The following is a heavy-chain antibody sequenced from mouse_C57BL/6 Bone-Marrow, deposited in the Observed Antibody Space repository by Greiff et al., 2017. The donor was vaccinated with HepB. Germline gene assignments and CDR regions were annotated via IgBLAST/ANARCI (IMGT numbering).Heavy chain of an antibody. J-gene: IGHJ2*01. V-gene: IGHV14-4*01. CDR3: TSYYYGSSYVGRYFDY. CDR1: GFNIKDDY. CDR2: IDPENGDT. Sequence: VQLQQSGAELVRPGASVKLSCTASGFNIKDDYMHWVKQRPEQGLEWIGWIDPENGDTEYASKFQGKATITADTSSNTAYLQLSSLTSADTAVYYCTSYYYGSSYVGRYFDYWGQGTTLTVSS. D-gene: IGHD1-1*01.